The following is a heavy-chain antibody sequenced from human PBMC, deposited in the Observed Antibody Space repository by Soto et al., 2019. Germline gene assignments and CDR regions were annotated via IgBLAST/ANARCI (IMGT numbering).Heavy chain of an antibody. CDR3: ATGVPSDYYYYYGMDV. CDR2: IYYSGST. CDR1: GGSISSGGYY. Sequence: QVQLQESGPGLVKPSQTLSLTCTVSGGSISSGGYYWSWIRQHPGKGLEWIGYIYYSGSTYYNPSIKSRVTISVDTSKNQFSLKLSSVTAADTAVYYCATGVPSDYYYYYGMDVWGQGTTVTVSS. D-gene: IGHD3-10*01. V-gene: IGHV4-31*03. J-gene: IGHJ6*02.